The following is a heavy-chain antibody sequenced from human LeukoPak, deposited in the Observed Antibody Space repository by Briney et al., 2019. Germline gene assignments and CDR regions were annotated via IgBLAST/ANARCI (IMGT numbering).Heavy chain of an antibody. D-gene: IGHD1-7*01. CDR2: IIPILGIP. V-gene: IGHV1-69*04. CDR3: ARETGTTFAFDI. J-gene: IGHJ3*02. CDR1: GGXISTYA. Sequence: SVKVSCKASGGXISTYAITWVRQAPGQGLEWMGRIIPILGIPCYSQKFQGRVTITADKSTSTAYMELTSLRSEDTAVFYCARETGTTFAFDIWGQGTMVTVSS.